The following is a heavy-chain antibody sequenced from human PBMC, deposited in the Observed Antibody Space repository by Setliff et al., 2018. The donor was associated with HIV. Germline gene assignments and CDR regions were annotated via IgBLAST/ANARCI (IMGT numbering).Heavy chain of an antibody. V-gene: IGHV3-30*02. D-gene: IGHD4-4*01. Sequence: AGGSLRLSCAASGFTFSAHGMHWVRQAPGKGLEWVAFMKYDESSEYYADSVKGRVTISRDNSKNTVDLQMNSLRTEDTAVYYCAKDGDYRNGDYDAFDIWGLGTMVTVSS. J-gene: IGHJ3*02. CDR3: AKDGDYRNGDYDAFDI. CDR1: GFTFSAHG. CDR2: MKYDESSE.